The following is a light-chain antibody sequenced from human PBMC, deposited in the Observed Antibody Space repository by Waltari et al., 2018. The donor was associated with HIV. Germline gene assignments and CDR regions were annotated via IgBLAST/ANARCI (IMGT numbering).Light chain of an antibody. CDR3: NSYTSTTTRWL. V-gene: IGLV2-14*03. CDR1: SSDVGGSHY. J-gene: IGLJ3*02. CDR2: DVG. Sequence: QSALTQPASVSGSPGQSIIISCTGPSSDVGGSHYVSWYQQHPGKAPKLIIFDVGNRPSGVSNRFSGSKSGNTASLTISGLQTEDEADYYCNSYTSTTTRWLFGGGTRLTVL.